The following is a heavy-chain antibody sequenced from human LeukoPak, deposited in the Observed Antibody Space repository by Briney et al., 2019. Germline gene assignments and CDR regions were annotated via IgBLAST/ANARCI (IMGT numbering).Heavy chain of an antibody. Sequence: ASVKVSCKASGYIFTGYYMHWVRQAPGQGLEWMGWISPKSGVTNYAQKFQGRVTMTRNTSISTAYMELSSLRSDDTAVYYCAKDTYGYKFSMDVWGKGTAVTISS. CDR1: GYIFTGYY. CDR3: AKDTYGYKFSMDV. J-gene: IGHJ6*03. V-gene: IGHV1-2*02. D-gene: IGHD5-18*01. CDR2: ISPKSGVT.